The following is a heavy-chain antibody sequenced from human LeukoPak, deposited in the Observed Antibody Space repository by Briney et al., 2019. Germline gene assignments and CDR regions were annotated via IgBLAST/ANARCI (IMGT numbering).Heavy chain of an antibody. V-gene: IGHV3-7*01. CDR2: IKQDGSEK. J-gene: IGHJ5*02. CDR1: GVAFSSYW. Sequence: GGSLRLSCAASGVAFSSYWMSWVRQAPGKGLEWVANIKQDGSEKYYVDSVKGRFTISRDNAKNSLYLQMNSLRGEDTAVYYCARDNGYYDFWSGYGGNWFDPWGQGTLVTVSS. CDR3: ARDNGYYDFWSGYGGNWFDP. D-gene: IGHD3-3*01.